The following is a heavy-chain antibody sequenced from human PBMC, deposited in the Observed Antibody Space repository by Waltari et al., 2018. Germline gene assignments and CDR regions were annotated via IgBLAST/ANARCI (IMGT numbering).Heavy chain of an antibody. CDR1: GYSISSGYY. CDR2: IYHSGST. D-gene: IGHD6-19*01. Sequence: QVQLQESGPGLVKPSETLSLTCAVSGYSISSGYYWGWIRQPPGKGLEWIGSIYHSGSTYYNPSLKSRVTISVDTSKNQFSLKLSSVTAADTAVYYCARRGIAVADDYWGQGTLVTVSS. V-gene: IGHV4-38-2*01. CDR3: ARRGIAVADDY. J-gene: IGHJ4*02.